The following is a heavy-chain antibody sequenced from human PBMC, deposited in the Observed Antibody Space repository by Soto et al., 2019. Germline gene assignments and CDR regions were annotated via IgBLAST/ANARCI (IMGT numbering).Heavy chain of an antibody. D-gene: IGHD3-10*01. J-gene: IGHJ4*02. Sequence: GGSLRLSCAGSGFTFRWFGMNWVRQAPGKGLEWVAPISNDGSNEYYVDSVMGRFTISRDNSKNMLYLPMDSLRAEDTAVYYCAKGEVRGIIPSYFDYWGLGTLVTVSS. V-gene: IGHV3-30*18. CDR3: AKGEVRGIIPSYFDY. CDR2: ISNDGSNE. CDR1: GFTFRWFG.